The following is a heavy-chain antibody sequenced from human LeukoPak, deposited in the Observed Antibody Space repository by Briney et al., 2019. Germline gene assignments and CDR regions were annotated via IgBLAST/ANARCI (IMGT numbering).Heavy chain of an antibody. J-gene: IGHJ4*02. CDR1: GLTFSSYS. V-gene: IGHV3-48*04. D-gene: IGHD3-22*01. CDR2: ISSSSSTI. CDR3: ARCYYDSSGYLLHRLFNY. Sequence: GGSLRLSCAASGLTFSSYSMNWVRQAPGKGLEWVSYISSSSSTIYYADSVKGRFTISRDNAKNSLYLQMNSLRAEDTAVYYCARCYYDSSGYLLHRLFNYWGRGTLVTVSS.